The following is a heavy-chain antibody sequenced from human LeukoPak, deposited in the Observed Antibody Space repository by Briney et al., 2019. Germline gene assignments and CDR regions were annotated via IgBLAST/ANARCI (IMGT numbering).Heavy chain of an antibody. J-gene: IGHJ6*02. V-gene: IGHV1-46*01. Sequence: ASVKVSCKASGYTFTSNYIHWVRQAPGQGLEWMGMIYPRDGSTSYAQKFQGRVTMTRNTSISTAYMELSSLRSEDTAVYYCARDRGMQLPGVGYYYYGMDVWGQGTTVTVSS. CDR2: IYPRDGST. D-gene: IGHD2-2*01. CDR1: GYTFTSNY. CDR3: ARDRGMQLPGVGYYYYGMDV.